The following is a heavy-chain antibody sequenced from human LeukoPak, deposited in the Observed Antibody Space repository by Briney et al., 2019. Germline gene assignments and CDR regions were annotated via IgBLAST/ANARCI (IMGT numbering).Heavy chain of an antibody. CDR3: TRWGSYRYGYFDY. CDR2: IRSKAYGGTT. V-gene: IGHV3-49*03. D-gene: IGHD3-16*02. CDR1: GFTFGDYA. Sequence: QPGRSLRLSCTASGFTFGDYAMSWFRPAPGKGLEWVGFIRSKAYGGTTEYAASVKGRFTISRDDSKSIAYLQMNSLKTEDTAVYYCTRWGSYRYGYFDYWGQGTLVTVSS. J-gene: IGHJ4*02.